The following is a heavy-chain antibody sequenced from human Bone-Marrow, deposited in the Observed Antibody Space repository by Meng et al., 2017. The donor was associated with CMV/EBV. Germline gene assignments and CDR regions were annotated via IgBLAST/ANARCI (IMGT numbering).Heavy chain of an antibody. CDR3: ARGVEMATITFPIGSLNWFDP. J-gene: IGHJ5*02. CDR2: ISSSSSYI. Sequence: GESLKISCAASGFTFSSYSMNWVRQAPGKGLEWVSSISSSSSYIYHADSVKGRFTISRDNAKNSLYLQMNSLRAEDTAVYYCARGVEMATITFPIGSLNWFDPWGQGTLVTVSS. D-gene: IGHD5-24*01. CDR1: GFTFSSYS. V-gene: IGHV3-21*01.